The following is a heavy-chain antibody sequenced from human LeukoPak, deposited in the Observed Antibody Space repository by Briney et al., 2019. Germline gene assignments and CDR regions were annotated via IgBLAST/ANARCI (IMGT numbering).Heavy chain of an antibody. D-gene: IGHD3-22*01. J-gene: IGHJ5*02. CDR2: INSDGSST. V-gene: IGHV3-74*01. CDR3: ARAPSMIRRSSWFDP. Sequence: GGSLRLSCAASGFNFCSYWMQWVRQAPGKGLVWVSRINSDGSSTSYADSVKGQFTISRDNAKNTLYLQMHSLRAEDTAVYYCARAPSMIRRSSWFDPWGQGTLVTVSS. CDR1: GFNFCSYW.